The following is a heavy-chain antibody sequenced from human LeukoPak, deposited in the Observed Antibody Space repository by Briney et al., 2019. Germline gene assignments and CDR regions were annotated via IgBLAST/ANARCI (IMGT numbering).Heavy chain of an antibody. V-gene: IGHV3-48*02. D-gene: IGHD3-3*01. Sequence: GGSLRLSCAASGFTFSSYSMNWVRQAPGKGLEWVSYISSSSSTIYYADSVKGRFTISRDNAKNSLYLQMNGLRDEDTAVYCCAREIRFLIYGMDVWGQGTTVTVSS. J-gene: IGHJ6*02. CDR1: GFTFSSYS. CDR2: ISSSSSTI. CDR3: AREIRFLIYGMDV.